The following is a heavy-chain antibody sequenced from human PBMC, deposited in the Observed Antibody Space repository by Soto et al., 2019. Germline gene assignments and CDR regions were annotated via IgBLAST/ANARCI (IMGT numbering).Heavy chain of an antibody. D-gene: IGHD5-12*01. Sequence: QVQLQESGPGLVKPSQTLSLTCTVSGGSISSGGYYWSWIRQHPGKGLEWIGYIYYSGSTYYNPSLKSRVTISVDTYKNQFSLKLSSVTAADTAVYYCARERADVDIVATIWLRKPNDAFDIWGQGTMVTVSS. V-gene: IGHV4-31*03. CDR2: IYYSGST. J-gene: IGHJ3*02. CDR3: ARERADVDIVATIWLRKPNDAFDI. CDR1: GGSISSGGYY.